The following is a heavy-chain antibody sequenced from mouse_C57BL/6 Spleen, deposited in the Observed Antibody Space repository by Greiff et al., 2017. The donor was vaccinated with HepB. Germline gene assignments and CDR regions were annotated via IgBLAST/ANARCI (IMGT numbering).Heavy chain of an antibody. J-gene: IGHJ3*01. CDR3: ARNGVPGFAY. CDR1: GFTFSDYG. V-gene: IGHV5-17*01. CDR2: ISSGSSTI. Sequence: DVQLVESGGGLVKPGGSLKLSCAASGFTFSDYGMHWVRQAPEKGLEWVAYISSGSSTIYYADTVKGRFTISRDNAKNTLFLQMTSLRSEDTAMYYCARNGVPGFAYWGQGTLVTVSA.